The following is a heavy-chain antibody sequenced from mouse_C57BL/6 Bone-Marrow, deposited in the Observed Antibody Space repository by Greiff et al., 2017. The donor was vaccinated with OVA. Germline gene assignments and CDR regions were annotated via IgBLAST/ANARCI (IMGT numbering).Heavy chain of an antibody. J-gene: IGHJ4*01. D-gene: IGHD1-1*01. CDR2: TFYSGIT. Sequence: EVHLVESGPSLVRPSQTLSLTCTVTGFSINSDCYWIWIRQFPGNKLEYIGYTFYSGITYYNPSLESRTYITRDTSKNQFSLKLSSVTTEDTATYYCARDRYYGSSSYAMDYWGQGTSVTVSS. CDR3: ARDRYYGSSSYAMDY. V-gene: IGHV3-3*01. CDR1: GFSINSDCY.